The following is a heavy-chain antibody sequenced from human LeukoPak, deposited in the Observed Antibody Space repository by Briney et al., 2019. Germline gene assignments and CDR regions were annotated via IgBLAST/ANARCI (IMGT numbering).Heavy chain of an antibody. Sequence: GASVKVSCKVSGYTLTYYAMNWVRPAPGPGVEWMGWINTNTGNPTSAQGFTGRFVFSLDTSVSTAYLQISSPKAEDTAVYFCARADSGSYYLAYWGRGTLVTVSS. CDR3: ARADSGSYYLAY. V-gene: IGHV7-4-1*02. J-gene: IGHJ4*02. CDR2: INTNTGNP. D-gene: IGHD1-26*01. CDR1: GYTLTYYA.